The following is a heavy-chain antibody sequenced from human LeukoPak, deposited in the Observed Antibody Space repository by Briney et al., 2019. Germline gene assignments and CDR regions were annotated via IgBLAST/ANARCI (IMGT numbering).Heavy chain of an antibody. V-gene: IGHV2-5*02. CDR3: AHARYYDFWSGYLKGGYSFDY. J-gene: IGHJ4*02. D-gene: IGHD3-3*01. Sequence: SGPTLVNPTQTLTLTCTFSGFSLSTSGVGVGWIRQPPGKALEWLALIYWDDDKRYSPSLKSRLTITKDTSKNQVVLTMTNMDPVDTATYYCAHARYYDFWSGYLKGGYSFDYWGQGTLVTVSS. CDR1: GFSLSTSGVG. CDR2: IYWDDDK.